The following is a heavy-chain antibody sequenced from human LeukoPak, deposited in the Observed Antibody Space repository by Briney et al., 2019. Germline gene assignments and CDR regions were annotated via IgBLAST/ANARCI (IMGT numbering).Heavy chain of an antibody. J-gene: IGHJ4*02. Sequence: GGSLRLSCEASGFTFSSYWMHWVRQVPGKGLVWVSHINSDGSSTRYADSVKGRFTISRDNAKNTLYLQMNSLRSEDAAVYYCAKVRTQYCSSGNCFNYYFEYWGQGTLVTVSS. CDR2: INSDGSST. V-gene: IGHV3-74*01. D-gene: IGHD2-15*01. CDR1: GFTFSSYW. CDR3: AKVRTQYCSSGNCFNYYFEY.